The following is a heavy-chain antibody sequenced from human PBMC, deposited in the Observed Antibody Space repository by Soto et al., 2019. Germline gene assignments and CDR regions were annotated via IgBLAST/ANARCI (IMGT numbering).Heavy chain of an antibody. D-gene: IGHD4-17*01. Sequence: GGSLRLSCAASGFTFSSYAMSWVRQAPGKGLEWVSAISGSGGSTYYADSVKGRFTISRDNSKNTLYLQMDSLRAEDTAVYYCASGIDTVTTSREQDRWGQGTLVTVSS. J-gene: IGHJ4*02. V-gene: IGHV3-23*01. CDR2: ISGSGGST. CDR3: ASGIDTVTTSREQDR. CDR1: GFTFSSYA.